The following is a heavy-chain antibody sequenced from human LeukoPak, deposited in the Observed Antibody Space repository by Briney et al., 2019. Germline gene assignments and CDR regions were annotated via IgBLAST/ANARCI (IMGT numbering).Heavy chain of an antibody. Sequence: GGSLRLSCAASGFTFSNYWMTWVRQAPGKGLEWVANIKQDGSDKYYVDSVKGRFTISRDNAKNSVYLQMNSLRAEDTAVYYCARDGRSSGTYYYWGQGTLVTVSS. CDR1: GFTFSNYW. J-gene: IGHJ4*02. CDR2: IKQDGSDK. D-gene: IGHD3-10*01. V-gene: IGHV3-7*04. CDR3: ARDGRSSGTYYY.